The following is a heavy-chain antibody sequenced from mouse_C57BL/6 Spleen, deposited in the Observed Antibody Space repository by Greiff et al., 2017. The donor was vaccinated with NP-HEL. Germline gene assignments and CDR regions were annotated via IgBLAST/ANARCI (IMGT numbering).Heavy chain of an antibody. CDR2: IDPSDSYT. CDR3: ASKVRWYFDV. Sequence: VQLQQPGAELVRPGTSVKLSCKASGYTFTSYWMHWVKQRPGQGLEWIGVIDPSDSYTNYNQKFKGKATLTVDTSSSTAYMQLSSLTSEDSAVYYCASKVRWYFDVWGTGTTVTVSS. V-gene: IGHV1-59*01. CDR1: GYTFTSYW. J-gene: IGHJ1*03.